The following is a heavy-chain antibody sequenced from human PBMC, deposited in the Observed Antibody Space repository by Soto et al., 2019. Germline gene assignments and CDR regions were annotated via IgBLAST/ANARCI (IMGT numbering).Heavy chain of an antibody. D-gene: IGHD2-15*01. J-gene: IGHJ6*02. V-gene: IGHV4-39*01. CDR1: GGSISSTDHY. Sequence: KASETLSLTCTVSGGSISSTDHYWGWVRQPPGKGLEWLGSIYFAGSTFHNPALKSRATISVDTSRNQFSLRLTTVTASDTAVYYCARLVFHCLRGSCDDYSFYGLDVWGQGTTVT. CDR2: IYFAGST. CDR3: ARLVFHCLRGSCDDYSFYGLDV.